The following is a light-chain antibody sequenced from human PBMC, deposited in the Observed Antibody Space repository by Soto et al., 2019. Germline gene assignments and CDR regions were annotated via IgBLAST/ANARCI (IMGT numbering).Light chain of an antibody. Sequence: DIVMTQSPDSLAVSLGEKATINCKSSQSILYSPNNKNYLAWYQQKPGQPPKLLIYWASTRESGVTDRFSGSGSGTDFTLTISSLQAEDVAVYYCHQYYSGPQTFGQGTKLEIK. CDR1: QSILYSPNNKNY. CDR2: WAS. V-gene: IGKV4-1*01. CDR3: HQYYSGPQT. J-gene: IGKJ2*01.